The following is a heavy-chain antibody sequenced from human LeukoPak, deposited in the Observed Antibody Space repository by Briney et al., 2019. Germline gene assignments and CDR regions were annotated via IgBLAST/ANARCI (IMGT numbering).Heavy chain of an antibody. J-gene: IGHJ4*02. CDR1: GYTFTGYY. V-gene: IGHV1-2*02. CDR3: ARDGTLASVLMVYAFGY. Sequence: GASVKVSCKASGYTFTGYYMHWVRQAPGQGLEWMGWINPNSGGTNYAQKFQGRVTMTRDTSISTAYMELSRLRSDDTAVYYCARDGTLASVLMVYAFGYWGQGTLVTVSS. CDR2: INPNSGGT. D-gene: IGHD2-8*01.